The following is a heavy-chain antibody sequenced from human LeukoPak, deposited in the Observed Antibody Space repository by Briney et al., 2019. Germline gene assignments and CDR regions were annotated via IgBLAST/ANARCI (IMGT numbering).Heavy chain of an antibody. V-gene: IGHV3-15*01. Sequence: GGSLRLSCAASGFTFSNAWMSWVRQAPGKGLEWVGRIKSKTDGGTTDYAAPVKGRYTISRDDSKNTLYLQMNSLRAEDTAVYYCARDLKAFDIWGQGTVVTVSS. J-gene: IGHJ3*02. CDR3: ARDLKAFDI. CDR1: GFTFSNAW. CDR2: IKSKTDGGTT.